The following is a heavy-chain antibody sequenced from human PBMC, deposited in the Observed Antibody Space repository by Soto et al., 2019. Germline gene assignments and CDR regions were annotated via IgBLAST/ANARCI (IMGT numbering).Heavy chain of an antibody. J-gene: IGHJ5*02. V-gene: IGHV1-69*13. D-gene: IGHD6-6*01. CDR2: IIPIFGTA. CDR3: ERGSPGVAARPGWFDT. Sequence: SVKVSCKASGGTFSSYAISWVRQAPGQGLEWMGGIIPIFGTANYAQKFQGRVTITADESTSTAYMELSSLRSEDTAVYYRERGSPGVAARPGWFDTWGQGTLVTVSS. CDR1: GGTFSSYA.